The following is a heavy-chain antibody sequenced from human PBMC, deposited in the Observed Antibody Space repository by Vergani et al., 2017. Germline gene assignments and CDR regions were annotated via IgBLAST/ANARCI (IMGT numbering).Heavy chain of an antibody. CDR3: ARRCSSTSCYDY. CDR1: GYSISSGYY. V-gene: IGHV4-38-2*01. J-gene: IGHJ4*02. CDR2: IYHSGST. Sequence: QVQLQESGPGLVKPSETLSLTCAVSGYSISSGYYWGWIRQPPGKGLEWIGSIYHSGSTYYNPSLKSRVTISVDTSKHQFSRKLSSVTAADTAVYYCARRCSSTSCYDYWGQGTLVTVSS. D-gene: IGHD2-2*01.